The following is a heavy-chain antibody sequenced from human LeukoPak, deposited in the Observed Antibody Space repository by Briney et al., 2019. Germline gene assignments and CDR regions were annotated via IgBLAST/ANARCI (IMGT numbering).Heavy chain of an antibody. CDR3: AKVWVIAAAGTWAGYFDY. CDR2: ISYDGSNK. J-gene: IGHJ4*02. D-gene: IGHD6-13*01. CDR1: GFTFSSYD. V-gene: IGHV3-30*18. Sequence: GGSLSLSCAASGFTFSSYDMHWGRQAPGKGLEWVAVISYDGSNKYYADSVKGRFTISRDHSKNTLYLLMNSLRAEDTAVYYCAKVWVIAAAGTWAGYFDYWGQGALVTVSS.